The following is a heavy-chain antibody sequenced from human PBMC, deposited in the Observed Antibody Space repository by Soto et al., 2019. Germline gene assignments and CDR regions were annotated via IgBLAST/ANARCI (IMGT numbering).Heavy chain of an antibody. V-gene: IGHV2-5*02. D-gene: IGHD2-15*01. CDR1: GFSLSTSGVG. J-gene: IGHJ4*02. CDR2: IYWDDDK. Sequence: QITLKESGPTLVKPTQTLTLTCTFSGFSLSTSGVGVGWIRQPPGKALEWLALIYWDDDKRYSPSLKSRLTFTKDTSKIQVVLTMTNMDPVDTAAYYCAHSGCSGGSCYSVDYWGQGTLVTVSS. CDR3: AHSGCSGGSCYSVDY.